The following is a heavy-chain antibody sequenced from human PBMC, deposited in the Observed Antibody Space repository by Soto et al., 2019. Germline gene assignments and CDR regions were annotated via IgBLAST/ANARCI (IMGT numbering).Heavy chain of an antibody. V-gene: IGHV4-31*03. CDR2: IYYSGST. D-gene: IGHD3-10*01. J-gene: IGHJ6*02. CDR3: ARGGGYYYGSGSYHGYYYGMDV. CDR1: GGSISSGGYY. Sequence: SETLSLTCTVSGGSISSGGYYWSWIRQHPGKGLEWIGYIYYSGSTYYNPSLKSRVTISVDTSKNQFSLKLSSVTAADTAVYYCARGGGYYYGSGSYHGYYYGMDVWGQGTTVTVSS.